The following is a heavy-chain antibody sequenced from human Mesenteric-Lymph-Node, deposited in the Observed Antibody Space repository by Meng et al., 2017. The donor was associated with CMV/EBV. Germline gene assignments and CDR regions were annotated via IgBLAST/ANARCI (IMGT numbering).Heavy chain of an antibody. D-gene: IGHD5-24*01. J-gene: IGHJ4*02. CDR1: GFTVSRNY. Sequence: GESLKISCAASGFTVSRNYMTWVRQAPGKGLEWISYITTSGTDIYYADSVKGRFTISRDNARNSLYLQMNSLRAEDTAVYYCARDRGGYNDAYYFDYWGQGTLVTVSS. CDR2: ITTSGTDI. CDR3: ARDRGGYNDAYYFDY. V-gene: IGHV3-11*01.